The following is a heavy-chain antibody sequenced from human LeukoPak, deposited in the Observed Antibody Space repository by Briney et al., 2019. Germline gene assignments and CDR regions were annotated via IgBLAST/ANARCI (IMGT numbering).Heavy chain of an antibody. Sequence: GGSLRLSCAASGFTFSSYALSWVRQAPGKELEWVSAISGSGGSTYYADSVKGRFTISRDNSKNTLYLQMNSLRAEDTAVYYCAKLLRGITMVRGGGDYDYWGQGTLVTVSS. J-gene: IGHJ4*02. D-gene: IGHD3-10*01. CDR3: AKLLRGITMVRGGGDYDY. V-gene: IGHV3-23*01. CDR1: GFTFSSYA. CDR2: ISGSGGST.